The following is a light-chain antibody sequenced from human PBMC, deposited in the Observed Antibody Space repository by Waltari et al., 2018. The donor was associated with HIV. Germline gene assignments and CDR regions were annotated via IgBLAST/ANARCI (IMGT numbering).Light chain of an antibody. Sequence: SDLTQPASVSGFLGQSITISCTGGDSDFGLYNFISWYQQQPGKVPKLLLYELDTRSSRLPRRFSGSKSGHTASLTITGLQIEDEGLYYCASYTADDTVLFGGGTTVTVL. CDR3: ASYTADDTVL. J-gene: IGLJ2*01. V-gene: IGLV2-14*01. CDR2: ELD. CDR1: DSDFGLYNF.